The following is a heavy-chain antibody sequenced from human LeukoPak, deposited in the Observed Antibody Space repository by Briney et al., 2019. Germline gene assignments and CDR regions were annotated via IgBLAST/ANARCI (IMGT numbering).Heavy chain of an antibody. J-gene: IGHJ2*01. D-gene: IGHD6-19*01. CDR2: ISSSGAYI. V-gene: IGHV3-21*01. CDR1: GFTFSTYS. CDR3: ARAVAVAGTDWYFDL. Sequence: GGSLRLSCAASGFTFSTYSMNWVRQAPGKGLEWVSSISSSGAYIYLADSLTGRFTISRDNAKNSLYLQMNSLRAEDTAVYYCARAVAVAGTDWYFDLWGRGTLVTVSS.